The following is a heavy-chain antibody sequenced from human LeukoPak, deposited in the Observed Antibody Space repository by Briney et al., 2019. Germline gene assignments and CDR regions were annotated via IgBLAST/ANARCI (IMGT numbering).Heavy chain of an antibody. Sequence: GESLKISCKGSGYSFTTYWIGWVRQMPGKGLEWMGIIYPGDSDTTYSPSFQGQVTISADKSISTAYLQWSSLKASDTAMYYCARHEAGGELTFSLDYWGQGTLVTVSS. J-gene: IGHJ4*02. CDR3: ARHEAGGELTFSLDY. CDR2: IYPGDSDT. V-gene: IGHV5-51*01. CDR1: GYSFTTYW. D-gene: IGHD1-26*01.